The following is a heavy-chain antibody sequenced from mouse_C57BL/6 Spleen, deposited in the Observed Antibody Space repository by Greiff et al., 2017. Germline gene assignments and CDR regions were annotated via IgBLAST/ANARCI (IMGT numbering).Heavy chain of an antibody. CDR2: INPYNGGT. D-gene: IGHD2-1*01. CDR3: ARYGNYEDYAMDY. V-gene: IGHV1-19*01. CDR1: GYTFTDYY. Sequence: EVQLQQSGPVLVKPGASVKMSCKASGYTFTDYYMNWVKQSHGKSLEWIGVINPYNGGTSYNQKFKGKATLTVDKSSSTAYMELNSLTSEDSAVYYCARYGNYEDYAMDYWGQGTSVTVSS. J-gene: IGHJ4*01.